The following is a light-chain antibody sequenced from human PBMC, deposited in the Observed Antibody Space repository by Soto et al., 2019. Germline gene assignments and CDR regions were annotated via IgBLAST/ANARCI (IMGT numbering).Light chain of an antibody. CDR2: DND. CDR1: GSNIGNNY. V-gene: IGLV1-51*01. J-gene: IGLJ3*02. CDR3: GTWDSSLSVWM. Sequence: QSVLTQPPSVSAAPGQRVTISCSGSGSNIGNNYVSWYRQLPGTAPKLLIYDNDKRLSGIPDRFSASKSGTSATLGITGLQTGDEADYYCGTWDSSLSVWMFGGATKLTVL.